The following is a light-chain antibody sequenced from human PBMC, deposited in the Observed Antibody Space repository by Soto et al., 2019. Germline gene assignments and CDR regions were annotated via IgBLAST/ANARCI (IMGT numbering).Light chain of an antibody. CDR3: QSYDSSLINSV. CDR2: GNT. V-gene: IGLV1-40*01. CDR1: ISNIGAGYD. Sequence: QSVLTQPPSVSGAPGQRVTISCIGSISNIGAGYDVHWYQQFPGTAPKLLIHGNTNRPSGVPDRFSGSKSGTSASLAITGLQAEDEADYYCQSYDSSLINSVFGGGT. J-gene: IGLJ3*02.